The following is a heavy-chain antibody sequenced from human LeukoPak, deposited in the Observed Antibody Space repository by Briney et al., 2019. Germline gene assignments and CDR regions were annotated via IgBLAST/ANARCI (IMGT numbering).Heavy chain of an antibody. V-gene: IGHV3-21*01. CDR2: ISSSSSYI. Sequence: PGGSLRLSCAASGFTFSSYSMNWVRQAPGKGLEWVSSISSSSSYIYYADSAKGRFTISRDNAKNSLYLQMNSLRAEDPAVYYFARTGGYGDNDYWGKGTLVPVSS. J-gene: IGHJ4*02. D-gene: IGHD4-17*01. CDR1: GFTFSSYS. CDR3: ARTGGYGDNDY.